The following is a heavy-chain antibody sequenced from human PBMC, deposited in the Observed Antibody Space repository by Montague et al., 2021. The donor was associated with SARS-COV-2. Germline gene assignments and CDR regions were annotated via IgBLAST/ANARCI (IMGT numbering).Heavy chain of an antibody. CDR2: IYYSGST. J-gene: IGHJ6*03. CDR1: GGSISSYY. Sequence: SETLSLTCTVSGGSISSYYWSWIRQPPGKGLEWIGYIYYSGSTNYNPSLKSRVTISVDTSKNQFSLKLSSVTAADTAVYYCARLRFLEWLLWSPVSYMGVRGKGATVTVP. CDR3: ARLRFLEWLLWSPVSYMGV. D-gene: IGHD3-3*01. V-gene: IGHV4-59*01.